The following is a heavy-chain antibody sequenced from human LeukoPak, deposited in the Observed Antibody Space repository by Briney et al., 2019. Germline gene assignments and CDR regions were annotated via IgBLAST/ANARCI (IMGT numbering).Heavy chain of an antibody. Sequence: GGSLRLSCAASGFTFSSYGMHWVRQAPGKGLEWVAVISYDGSNKYYADSVKGRFTISRDNSKNTLYLQINSLRAEDTAVYFCARYGVTLHAGFDYWGQGTLVTISS. CDR3: ARYGVTLHAGFDY. CDR1: GFTFSSYG. D-gene: IGHD4-23*01. CDR2: ISYDGSNK. J-gene: IGHJ4*02. V-gene: IGHV3-30*03.